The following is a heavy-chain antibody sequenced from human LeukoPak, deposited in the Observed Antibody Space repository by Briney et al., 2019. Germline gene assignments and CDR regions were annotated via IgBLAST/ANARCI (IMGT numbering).Heavy chain of an antibody. J-gene: IGHJ4*02. V-gene: IGHV1-46*01. D-gene: IGHD2-15*01. CDR1: GYTFTGYY. Sequence: ASVKVSCKASGYTFTGYYMHWVRQAPGQGLEWMGIINPSGGSTSYAQKFQGRVTMTRDTSTSTVYMELSSLRSEDTAVYYCARGGSGGSSRALMGYWGQGTLVTVSS. CDR3: ARGGSGGSSRALMGY. CDR2: INPSGGST.